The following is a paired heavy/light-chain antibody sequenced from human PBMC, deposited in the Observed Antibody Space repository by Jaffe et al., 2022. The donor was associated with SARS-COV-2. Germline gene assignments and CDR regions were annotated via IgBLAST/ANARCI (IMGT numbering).Heavy chain of an antibody. CDR3: AIAVGWLQIGRDAFDI. CDR2: INAGNGDT. CDR1: GYTFTSYA. V-gene: IGHV1-3*01. J-gene: IGHJ3*02. Sequence: QVQLVQSGAEVKKPGASVKVSCKASGYTFTSYAIHWVRQAPGQRLEWMGWINAGNGDTKYSQEFQDRVTITRDTSASTAYMELSSLRSEDTAVYYCAIAVGWLQIGRDAFDIWGQGTMVTVSS. D-gene: IGHD5-12*01.
Light chain of an antibody. V-gene: IGLV2-8*01. J-gene: IGLJ3*02. Sequence: QSALTQPPSASGSPGQSVTISCTGTSSDVGGYNYVSWYQQHPGKAPKLIIYEVSKRPSGVPDRFSGSKSGNTASLTVSGLQAEDEANYYCSSYAGSNNWVFGGGTKLTVL. CDR2: EVS. CDR1: SSDVGGYNY. CDR3: SSYAGSNNWV.